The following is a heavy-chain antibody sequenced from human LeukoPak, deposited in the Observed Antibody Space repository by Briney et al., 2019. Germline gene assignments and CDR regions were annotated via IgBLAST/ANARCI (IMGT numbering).Heavy chain of an antibody. CDR3: ARDVGEYQILGFDY. CDR1: GFTFSSYE. Sequence: GGSLRLSCAASGFTFSSYEMNWVRQAPGKGLEWVSYISRSGSTIYYADSVKGRFTISRDNAKNTLYLQMNSLRAEDTAIYYCARDVGEYQILGFDYWGQGTLVTVSS. J-gene: IGHJ4*02. V-gene: IGHV3-48*03. D-gene: IGHD3-10*01. CDR2: ISRSGSTI.